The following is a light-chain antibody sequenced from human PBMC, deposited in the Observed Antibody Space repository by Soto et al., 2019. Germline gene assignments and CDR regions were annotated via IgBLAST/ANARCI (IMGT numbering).Light chain of an antibody. Sequence: DVVLTQSPDSLAVSLGERATINCKSSQSILNSSNNKNYLAWYQQKPGQPPKLLIYWASTRESGVPDRFSGSGSGTDFTLTISSPQAEDVAVYYCQQYYGTPWTFGQGTKVEIK. CDR3: QQYYGTPWT. J-gene: IGKJ1*01. V-gene: IGKV4-1*01. CDR1: QSILNSSNNKNY. CDR2: WAS.